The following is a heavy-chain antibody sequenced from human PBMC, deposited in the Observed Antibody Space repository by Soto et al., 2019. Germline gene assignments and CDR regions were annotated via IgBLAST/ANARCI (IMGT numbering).Heavy chain of an antibody. V-gene: IGHV4-31*02. CDR2: TDCSGST. CDR1: GGSISSGDYY. CDR3: ARAIAVTTPWFDP. Sequence: VQLRESGPGLVKPSQTLSLTCTVSGGSISSGDYYWSWIRQHPGKDLEWIGFTDCSGSTYYNPSLRSRLTISVDTSKNQFSLRLNSVTAADSAVYYCARAIAVTTPWFDPWGQGTLVTVSS. J-gene: IGHJ5*02. D-gene: IGHD4-17*01.